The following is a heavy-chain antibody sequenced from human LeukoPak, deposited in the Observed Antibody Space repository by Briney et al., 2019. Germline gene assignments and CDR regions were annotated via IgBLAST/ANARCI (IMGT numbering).Heavy chain of an antibody. J-gene: IGHJ4*02. CDR2: TNRDGSST. Sequence: PGGSLRLPCAASGFTFSSYWMHWVRQAPGKGPVWVARTNRDGSSTAYADSVKGRLTISKDNAKNTLYLLMNSLRAEDTAVYYCARDSVEWYIFDYWGQGTLVTVSS. D-gene: IGHD3-3*01. CDR1: GFTFSSYW. V-gene: IGHV3-74*01. CDR3: ARDSVEWYIFDY.